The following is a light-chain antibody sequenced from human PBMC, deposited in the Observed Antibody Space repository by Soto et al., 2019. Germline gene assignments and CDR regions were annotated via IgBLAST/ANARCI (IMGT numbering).Light chain of an antibody. J-gene: IGKJ4*01. CDR2: GAS. CDR3: QQDGSSPLT. V-gene: IGKV3-20*01. Sequence: EVGLTQSPGTLSLSPGERATLSCRASQSVSSSYLAWYQQKPGQAPRLLIYGASSRATGIPDRFSGSGSGTDFTLTISRLEPEDFAVYYCQQDGSSPLTFGGGTKVEIK. CDR1: QSVSSSY.